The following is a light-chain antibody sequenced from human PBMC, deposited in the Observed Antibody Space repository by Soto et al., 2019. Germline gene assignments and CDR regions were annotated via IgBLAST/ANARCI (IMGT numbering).Light chain of an antibody. Sequence: DIQMTQSPSTLSASVGDRVTITCRASQSISNWLAWYQQKPGKAPKLLIYGASSLESGVPSRFSGSGSWTEFTLTISSLQPDDFATYYCHQYNSYSLFFGQGTKLEIK. J-gene: IGKJ2*01. CDR1: QSISNW. V-gene: IGKV1-5*01. CDR3: HQYNSYSLF. CDR2: GAS.